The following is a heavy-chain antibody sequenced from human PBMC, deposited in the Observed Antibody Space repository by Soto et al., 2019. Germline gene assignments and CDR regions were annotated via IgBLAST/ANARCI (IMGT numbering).Heavy chain of an antibody. V-gene: IGHV4-31*03. CDR3: AKLSCTSSTCYFPGWFDP. CDR1: GDSIIGGASS. CDR2: VYYSGSS. Sequence: SETLSLTCTVSGDSIIGGASSWSWIRQPPGKGLEWIANVYYSGSSYYNPSLKSRLTISVDTTKNQFSLQLKSMTAADTAVYYCAKLSCTSSTCYFPGWFDPWGQGTLVTVSS. D-gene: IGHD2-2*01. J-gene: IGHJ5*02.